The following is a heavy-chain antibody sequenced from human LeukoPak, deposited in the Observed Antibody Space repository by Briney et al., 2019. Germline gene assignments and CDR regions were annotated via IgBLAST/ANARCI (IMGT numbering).Heavy chain of an antibody. CDR3: ARVAAGCEYYFDY. CDR1: GFTFSSYA. V-gene: IGHV3-30*04. CDR2: ISYDGSNK. J-gene: IGHJ4*02. Sequence: PGRSLRLSCAASGFTFSSYAMHWVRQAPGKGLEWVAVISYDGSNKYYADSVKGRFTISRDNSKNTLYLQMNSLRAEDTAVYYCARVAAGCEYYFDYWGQGTLVTVSS. D-gene: IGHD6-13*01.